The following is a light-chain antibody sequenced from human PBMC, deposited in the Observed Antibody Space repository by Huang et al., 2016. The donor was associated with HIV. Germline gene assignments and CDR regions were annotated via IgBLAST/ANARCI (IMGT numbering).Light chain of an antibody. V-gene: IGKV3-11*01. CDR3: QQRSNWPLT. J-gene: IGKJ4*01. CDR1: QSIGSY. Sequence: EVVLTQSPATLSLSPGERATLSCRASQSIGSYLAWDQQKPGQAPRLLIYGASRRATGIPARFSGSGSETDFTLTISSLEPEDFAVYYCQQRSNWPLTFGGGTKVEIK. CDR2: GAS.